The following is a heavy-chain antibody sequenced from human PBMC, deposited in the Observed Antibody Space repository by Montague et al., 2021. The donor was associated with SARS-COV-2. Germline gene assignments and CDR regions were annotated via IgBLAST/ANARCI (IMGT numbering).Heavy chain of an antibody. Sequence: PARVKPTQTLTLTCTFSGFSLSTSGMCVSWIRQPPGKALEWLALIDWDDDKYYSTSLKTRLTISKDTSKNQVVLTMTNVDPVDTATYYCARIWGATRGDACDIWGQGTMVTVSS. V-gene: IGHV2-70*01. CDR1: GFSLSTSGMC. CDR2: IDWDDDK. CDR3: ARIWGATRGDACDI. D-gene: IGHD1-26*01. J-gene: IGHJ3*02.